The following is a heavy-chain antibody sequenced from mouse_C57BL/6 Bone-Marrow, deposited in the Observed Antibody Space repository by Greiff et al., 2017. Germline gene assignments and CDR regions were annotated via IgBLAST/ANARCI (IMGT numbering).Heavy chain of an antibody. Sequence: EVMLVESEGGLVQPGSSMKLSCTASGFTFSDYYMAWVRQVPEKGLEWVANINYDGSSTYYLDSLKSRFIISRDNAKNILYLQMSSLKSEDTATYYCARCHYDYPYFDVWGTGTTVTVSS. J-gene: IGHJ1*03. CDR2: INYDGSST. CDR3: ARCHYDYPYFDV. D-gene: IGHD2-4*01. V-gene: IGHV5-16*01. CDR1: GFTFSDYY.